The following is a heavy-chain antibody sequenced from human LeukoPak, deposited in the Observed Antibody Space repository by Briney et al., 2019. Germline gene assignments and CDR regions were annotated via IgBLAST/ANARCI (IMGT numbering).Heavy chain of an antibody. CDR2: IKTDGSDT. D-gene: IGHD4-11*01. J-gene: IGHJ4*02. Sequence: GGSLRLSCAASGFTFSSYWMHWVRQSPGKGLVWVSRIKTDGSDTYYADSVRGRFTISRDNAKNTLYLQMDSLRTEDTAVYFCARGDYSSHTLWGQGTLVTVSS. CDR1: GFTFSSYW. V-gene: IGHV3-74*01. CDR3: ARGDYSSHTL.